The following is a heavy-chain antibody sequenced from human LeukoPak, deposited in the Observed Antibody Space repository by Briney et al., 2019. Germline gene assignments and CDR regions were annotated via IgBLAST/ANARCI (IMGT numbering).Heavy chain of an antibody. CDR3: VRARGAGPGAHFDY. Sequence: GRSLRLSCAASGFTFSSYGMHWVRQAPGKGLEWVAVIWYGGSNKYYADSVKGRFTISRDNSKNTLYLQMNSLRAEDAAAYYCVRARGAGPGAHFDYWGQGTLVTVSS. D-gene: IGHD3-10*01. V-gene: IGHV3-33*08. CDR2: IWYGGSNK. J-gene: IGHJ4*02. CDR1: GFTFSSYG.